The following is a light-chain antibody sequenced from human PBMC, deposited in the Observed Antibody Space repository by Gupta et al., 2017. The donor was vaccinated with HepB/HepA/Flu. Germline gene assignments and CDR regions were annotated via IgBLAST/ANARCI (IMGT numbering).Light chain of an antibody. V-gene: IGLV1-47*01. CDR1: SSNIGSHY. CDR3: AAWNDSPIGYV. Sequence: QSLLTQPPSASGTPGQGVTISCSGSSSNIGSHYVYWYQQLQGTAPRLLIYMNNQRPSGVPDRFSGSKSGSSASLAISGLRSEDEADYYCAAWNDSPIGYVFGPGTRVSVL. CDR2: MNN. J-gene: IGLJ1*01.